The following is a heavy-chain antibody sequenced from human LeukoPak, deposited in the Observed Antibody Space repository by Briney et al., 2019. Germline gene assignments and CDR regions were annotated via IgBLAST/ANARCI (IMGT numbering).Heavy chain of an antibody. CDR3: ARDNSVEDTAWWFDP. J-gene: IGHJ5*02. Sequence: GASVKVSCKASGYTFTGYYMHWVRQAPGQGLEWMGWINPNSGGTNYAQKFQGRVTMTRDTSISTDYMELSSLRSEDTAVYYCARDNSVEDTAWWFDPWGQGTLVTVSS. V-gene: IGHV1-2*02. CDR1: GYTFTGYY. D-gene: IGHD4-23*01. CDR2: INPNSGGT.